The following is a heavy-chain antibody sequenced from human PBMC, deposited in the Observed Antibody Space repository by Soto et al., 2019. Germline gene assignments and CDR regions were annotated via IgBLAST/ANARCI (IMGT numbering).Heavy chain of an antibody. J-gene: IGHJ4*02. Sequence: EVQLVESGGGLVQPGGSLRLSCAASGFTFSSYWMRWVRQAPGKGLVWVSRINSDGSSTSYADSVKGRFTISGDNAKNTLYLQMNSLRAEDTAVYYCARRRYSSGWYYFDYWGQGTLVTVSS. CDR1: GFTFSSYW. V-gene: IGHV3-74*01. CDR3: ARRRYSSGWYYFDY. D-gene: IGHD6-19*01. CDR2: INSDGSST.